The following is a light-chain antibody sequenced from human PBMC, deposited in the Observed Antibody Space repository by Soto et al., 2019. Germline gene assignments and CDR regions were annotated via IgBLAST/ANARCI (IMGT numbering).Light chain of an antibody. V-gene: IGLV1-40*01. J-gene: IGLJ2*01. CDR2: GNS. Sequence: QSVLTQPPSVSGAPVQRVTISCTGSSSNIGAGYDVHWYQQLPGTAPKLLIYGNSNRPSGVPDRFSGSKSGTSASLAITGLQAEDEADYYCQSYDSRLSGYVVFGGGTKLTVL. CDR3: QSYDSRLSGYVV. CDR1: SSNIGAGYD.